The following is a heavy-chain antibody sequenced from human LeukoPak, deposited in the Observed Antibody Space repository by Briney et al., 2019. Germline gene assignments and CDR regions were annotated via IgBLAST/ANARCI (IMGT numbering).Heavy chain of an antibody. V-gene: IGHV3-74*01. CDR3: ARVRWGGLYYFDY. CDR1: GFTFSSYW. J-gene: IGHJ4*02. CDR2: INDDGRST. D-gene: IGHD3-16*01. Sequence: GGSLRLSCAASGFTFSSYWMHWVRQAPGKGLVGVSRINDDGRSTNYADSVKGRFTISRDNAKNTLYLLINSLGAEDTAVYYCARVRWGGLYYFDYWGQGTLVTVSS.